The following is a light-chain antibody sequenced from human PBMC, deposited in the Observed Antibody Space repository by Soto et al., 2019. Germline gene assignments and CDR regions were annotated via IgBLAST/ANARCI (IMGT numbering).Light chain of an antibody. V-gene: IGKV2-28*01. CDR1: QSLLHSNGNNY. J-gene: IGKJ1*01. Sequence: DIVMTQSPLSLPVTPVEPASISCRSSQSLLHSNGNNYLDWYLQKPGQSPQLLIYLGSNRASGVPDRFSGSGSGTDFTLTISRLEPEDFAVYYCQQYGSSSWTFGQGTKVE. CDR2: LGS. CDR3: QQYGSSSWT.